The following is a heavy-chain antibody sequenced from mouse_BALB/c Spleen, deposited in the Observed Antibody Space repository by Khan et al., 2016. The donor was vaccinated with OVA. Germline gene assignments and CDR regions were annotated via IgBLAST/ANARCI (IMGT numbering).Heavy chain of an antibody. D-gene: IGHD2-3*01. CDR1: GFNIKDYY. CDR3: DRDGYSPWFAY. Sequence: EVQLQQSGAELVRPGALVNLSCKASGFNIKDYYMHWVKQRPEQGLEWIGWIDPEYDNTIYDPKFQGKASITSDISSNTAYLQLSSLTSEDTAVCYCDRDGYSPWFAYWGQGTLVTVSA. CDR2: IDPEYDNT. V-gene: IGHV14-1*02. J-gene: IGHJ3*01.